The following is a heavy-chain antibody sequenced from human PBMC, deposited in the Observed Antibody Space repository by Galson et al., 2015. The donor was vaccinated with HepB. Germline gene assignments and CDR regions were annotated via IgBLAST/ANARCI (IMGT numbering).Heavy chain of an antibody. D-gene: IGHD3-3*01. V-gene: IGHV4-34*01. CDR2: INHSGST. CDR3: ARAVYYDFWNGFGP. Sequence: TLSLTCGVSGGSLSAYYWSWIRQPPGKGLEWIGEINHSGSTNYNSSLRSRVTISVDTSKNRFSLKLSSVTAADTAVYYCARAVYYDFWNGFGPWGQGTLVTVSS. J-gene: IGHJ5*02. CDR1: GGSLSAYY.